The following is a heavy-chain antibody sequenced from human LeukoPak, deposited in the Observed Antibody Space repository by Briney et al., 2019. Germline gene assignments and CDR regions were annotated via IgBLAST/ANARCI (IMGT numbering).Heavy chain of an antibody. CDR3: AKDWNYYDSSGYYDY. J-gene: IGHJ4*02. CDR1: GLTFSSYA. CDR2: ISGSGGST. V-gene: IGHV3-23*01. Sequence: GGSLRLSCAASGLTFSSYAMSWVRQAPGKGLEWVSAISGSGGSTYYADSVKGRFTISRDNSKNTLYLQMNSLRAEDTAVYYCAKDWNYYDSSGYYDYWGQGTLVTVSS. D-gene: IGHD3-22*01.